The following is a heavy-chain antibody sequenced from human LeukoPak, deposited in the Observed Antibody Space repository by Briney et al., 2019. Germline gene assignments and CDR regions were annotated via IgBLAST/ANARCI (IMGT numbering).Heavy chain of an antibody. CDR3: ARDLLGCSGGSCHSGLGWFDP. Sequence: ASVKVSCKASGYTFTSYGISWVRQAPGQGLEWMGWISAYNGNTNYAQKLQGRVTMTTDTSTSTAYMDLRSLRSDDTAVYYCARDLLGCSGGSCHSGLGWFDPWGQGTLVTVSS. J-gene: IGHJ5*02. V-gene: IGHV1-18*01. CDR1: GYTFTSYG. CDR2: ISAYNGNT. D-gene: IGHD2-15*01.